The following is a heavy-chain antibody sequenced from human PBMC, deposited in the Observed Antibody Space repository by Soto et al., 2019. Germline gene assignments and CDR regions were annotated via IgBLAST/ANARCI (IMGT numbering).Heavy chain of an antibody. CDR2: ISAYNGNT. Sequence: ASVKVSCKASGYTFTCYGSSWVRQAPGQGLEWMGWISAYNGNTNYAQKLQGRVTMTTDTSTSTAYMERRSLRSDDTAVYYCARASFWEWLLSFDYWGQGTLVTVSS. CDR3: ARASFWEWLLSFDY. CDR1: GYTFTCYG. V-gene: IGHV1-18*01. J-gene: IGHJ4*02. D-gene: IGHD3-3*01.